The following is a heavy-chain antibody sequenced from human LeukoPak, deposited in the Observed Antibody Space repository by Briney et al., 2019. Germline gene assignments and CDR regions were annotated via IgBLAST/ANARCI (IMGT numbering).Heavy chain of an antibody. CDR1: GYTFTGYY. CDR3: ARVSVAQDLDYYDSSGWGFDY. Sequence: ASVKVSCKASGYTFTGYYMHWVRQAPGRGLEWMGRINPNSGGTNYAQKFQGRVTMTRDTSISTAYMELSRLRSDDTAVYYCARVSVAQDLDYYDSSGWGFDYWGQGTLVTVSS. D-gene: IGHD3-22*01. J-gene: IGHJ4*02. V-gene: IGHV1-2*06. CDR2: INPNSGGT.